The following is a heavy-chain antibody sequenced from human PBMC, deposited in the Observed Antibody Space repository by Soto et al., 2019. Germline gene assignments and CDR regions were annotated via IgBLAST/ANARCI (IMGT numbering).Heavy chain of an antibody. J-gene: IGHJ4*02. CDR3: SRGIDSKKVGNY. CDR2: IHPSGST. D-gene: IGHD3-22*01. CDR1: GGSFSGYY. V-gene: IGHV4-34*01. Sequence: SETLSLTCAVYGGSFSGYYCSWIHQAPGKGLEWIGEIHPSGSTYYNPSLESRLTLSVDTSKNQFSLKLTSMTAADTAVYYCSRGIDSKKVGNYWGQGTQVTVSS.